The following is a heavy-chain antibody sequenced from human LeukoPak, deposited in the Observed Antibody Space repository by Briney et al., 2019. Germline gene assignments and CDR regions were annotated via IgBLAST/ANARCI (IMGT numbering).Heavy chain of an antibody. Sequence: SETLSLTCTVSGGSISGFYWSWIRQPAGKGLEWIGRIYTSGSTDYNPSLKSRVTMSVYKSKNQVSMKVTSVTAADTAVYYCARYFYDSSGYYYPDYWGQGTLVTVSS. CDR3: ARYFYDSSGYYYPDY. CDR1: GGSISGFY. CDR2: IYTSGST. D-gene: IGHD3-22*01. V-gene: IGHV4-4*07. J-gene: IGHJ4*02.